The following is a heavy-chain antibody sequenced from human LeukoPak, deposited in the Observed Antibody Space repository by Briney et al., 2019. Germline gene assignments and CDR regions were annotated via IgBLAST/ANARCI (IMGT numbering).Heavy chain of an antibody. D-gene: IGHD5-12*01. Sequence: ASVKVSCKASGYTFTSYYVHWVRQAPGQGLEWMGIINPSGGSTSYAQKFQGRVTMTRDTSTSTVYMELSSLRSEDTAVYYCARDHRSGYDWDAFDIWGQGTMVTVSS. CDR3: ARDHRSGYDWDAFDI. J-gene: IGHJ3*02. CDR1: GYTFTSYY. V-gene: IGHV1-46*01. CDR2: INPSGGST.